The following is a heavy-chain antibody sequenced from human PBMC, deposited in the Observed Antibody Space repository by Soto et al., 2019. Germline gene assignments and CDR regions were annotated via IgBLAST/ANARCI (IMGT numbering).Heavy chain of an antibody. CDR3: ASTLGYMDV. J-gene: IGHJ6*03. Sequence: SETLSLTCTVSGGSISSYYWSWIRQPPGKGLEWIGYIYYSGSTNYNPSLKSRVTISVDTSKNQFSLKLSSVTAADTAVYYCASTLGYMDVWGKATTVTVSS. CDR1: GGSISSYY. CDR2: IYYSGST. V-gene: IGHV4-59*08.